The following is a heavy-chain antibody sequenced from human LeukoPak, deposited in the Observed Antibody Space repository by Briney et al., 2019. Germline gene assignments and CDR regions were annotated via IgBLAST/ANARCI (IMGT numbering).Heavy chain of an antibody. Sequence: GGSLRLSCAASGFTFSSYSMNWVRQAPGKGLEWVSSISSSSSYIYYADSLRGRFTISRDNAKNSLYLQMNSLRAEDTAVYYCARVWDYSSSPDIWGQGTMVTVSS. D-gene: IGHD6-6*01. CDR2: ISSSSSYI. CDR3: ARVWDYSSSPDI. V-gene: IGHV3-21*01. CDR1: GFTFSSYS. J-gene: IGHJ3*02.